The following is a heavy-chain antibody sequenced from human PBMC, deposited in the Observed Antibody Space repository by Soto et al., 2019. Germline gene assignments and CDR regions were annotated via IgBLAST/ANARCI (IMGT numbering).Heavy chain of an antibody. V-gene: IGHV5-51*01. J-gene: IGHJ4*02. CDR2: IYPGDSDT. CDR3: ARGVTGTLRPYHFDS. D-gene: IGHD1-20*01. CDR1: GYSFTSYW. Sequence: PGESLKISCQGSGYSFTSYWIGWVRQMPGKGLEWMGIIYPGDSDTRYSPSFQGQVTISADNSIKTAYLQWTSLKASDTAFYYCARGVTGTLRPYHFDSWGPGTLVTVSS.